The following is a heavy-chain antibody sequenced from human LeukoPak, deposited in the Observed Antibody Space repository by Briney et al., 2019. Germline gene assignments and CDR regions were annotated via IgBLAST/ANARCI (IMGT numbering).Heavy chain of an antibody. CDR1: GFTFSNAW. D-gene: IGHD4-17*01. Sequence: PGGSLRLSCAASGFTFSNAWMSWVRQAPGKGLEWVGRIKSKTDGGTTDYAAPVKGRFTISRDDSKNTLYLQMNSLKTEDTAVYYCTTEPNNTPGDYGDYGDAFDIWGQGTMVTVSS. CDR2: IKSKTDGGTT. CDR3: TTEPNNTPGDYGDYGDAFDI. J-gene: IGHJ3*02. V-gene: IGHV3-15*01.